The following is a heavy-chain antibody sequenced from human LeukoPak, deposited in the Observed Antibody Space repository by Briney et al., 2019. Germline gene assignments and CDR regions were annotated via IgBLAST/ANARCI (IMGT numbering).Heavy chain of an antibody. D-gene: IGHD3-3*01. Sequence: SETLSLTCTVSGGSISSYYWSWIRQPPGKGLEWIGYIYYSGSTNYNPSLESRVTISVDTSKNQFSLKLSSVTAADTAVYYCARGGVFGRPNWFDPWGQGTLVTVSS. V-gene: IGHV4-59*01. CDR3: ARGGVFGRPNWFDP. CDR1: GGSISSYY. J-gene: IGHJ5*02. CDR2: IYYSGST.